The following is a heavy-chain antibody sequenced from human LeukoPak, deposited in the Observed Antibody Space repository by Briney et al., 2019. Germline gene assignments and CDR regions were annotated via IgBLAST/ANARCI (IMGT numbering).Heavy chain of an antibody. J-gene: IGHJ5*02. CDR1: GYSFTSYW. V-gene: IGHV5-51*01. CDR2: IYPGDSDT. D-gene: IGHD1-14*01. CDR3: ARAPDWFDP. Sequence: GESLQISCQGSGYSFTSYWIGWVRQLPGKGLEWMGIIYPGDSDTRYSPSFQGQVTISADKSISTAYLQWSSLQASDTAMYYCARAPDWFDPWGEGTLVTVSS.